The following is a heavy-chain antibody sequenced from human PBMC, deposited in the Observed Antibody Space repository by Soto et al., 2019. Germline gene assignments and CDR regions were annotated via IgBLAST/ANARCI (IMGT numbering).Heavy chain of an antibody. CDR1: GFTFSSYS. CDR2: ISSSSRYI. V-gene: IGHV3-21*01. D-gene: IGHD3-16*01. Sequence: EVQLVESGGGLVKPGGSLRLSCAASGFTFSSYSMNWVRQAPGKGLEWVSSISSSSRYIYYADSVKGRLTISRDNAKNSLYLQINSLRADDTAVYYCARAHYAASPSWFDPWGQGTLVTVSS. CDR3: ARAHYAASPSWFDP. J-gene: IGHJ5*02.